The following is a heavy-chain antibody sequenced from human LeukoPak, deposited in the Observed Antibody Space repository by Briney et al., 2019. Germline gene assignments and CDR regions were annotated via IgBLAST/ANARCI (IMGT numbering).Heavy chain of an antibody. D-gene: IGHD1-1*01. V-gene: IGHV1-18*01. CDR2: ISAYNGNT. Sequence: VASVKVSCKASGYTFTSDGISWLRQAPGQGLEWMGWISAYNGNTNYAQKLQGRVTMTTDTSTSTAYMELRSLGSDDTAVYYCARDGKASNWFDPWGQGTLVTVSS. CDR1: GYTFTSDG. J-gene: IGHJ5*02. CDR3: ARDGKASNWFDP.